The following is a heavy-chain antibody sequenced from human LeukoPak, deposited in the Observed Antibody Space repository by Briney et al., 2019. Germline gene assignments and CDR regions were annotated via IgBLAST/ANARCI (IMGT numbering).Heavy chain of an antibody. V-gene: IGHV3-48*01. CDR3: ARDRTMYY. Sequence: GGSLRLSCAASGFTFSDYSMNWVRQAPGKGLEWVSNISRGSRTIYYSDSVKGRFTISRDNAKNSLYLQMNSLRTEDTAVYFCARDRTMYYWGQGTLVTVSS. J-gene: IGHJ4*02. CDR1: GFTFSDYS. D-gene: IGHD3-10*02. CDR2: ISRGSRTI.